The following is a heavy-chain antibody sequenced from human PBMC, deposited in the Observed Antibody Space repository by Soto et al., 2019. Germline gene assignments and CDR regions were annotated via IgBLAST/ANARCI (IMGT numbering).Heavy chain of an antibody. CDR2: ISGTGATM. D-gene: IGHD2-21*02. J-gene: IGHJ4*02. V-gene: IGHV3-11*01. CDR1: GFTFSDFY. Sequence: QVQLVESGGGLVKPGGSLRLSCAASGFTFSDFYMAWIRQAPGRGLEWVAHISGTGATMYCGQSVEGRSTISKDNARNSVFLQLTSPRVEDTAVYYCARGIAGVQVVPAVPLDWWGQGTLVTVSS. CDR3: ARGIAGVQVVPAVPLDW.